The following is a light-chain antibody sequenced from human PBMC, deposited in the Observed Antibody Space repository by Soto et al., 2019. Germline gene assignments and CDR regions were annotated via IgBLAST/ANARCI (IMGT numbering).Light chain of an antibody. J-gene: IGLJ3*02. CDR2: DNN. V-gene: IGLV1-44*01. CDR1: TSNIGTNS. CDR3: ATWDDNLNIWV. Sequence: QSVLTQPPSASGTLGQRVTISCSGSTSNIGTNSVNWYQHLPATAPNLLIYDNNQRPSEVHDRFSGSRSGTSASLAISGLQFEDEAEYFCATWDDNLNIWVFGAGTKLTVL.